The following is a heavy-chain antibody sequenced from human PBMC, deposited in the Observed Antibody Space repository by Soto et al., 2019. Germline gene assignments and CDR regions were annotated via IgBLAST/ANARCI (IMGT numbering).Heavy chain of an antibody. V-gene: IGHV3-15*01. CDR2: IKSKTDGGTT. CDR3: KTDLIHMIRPTADFDI. J-gene: IGHJ3*02. Sequence: WGSXRLGCAASVVTLMNAWIVVVRHAPGKGLEWVGRIKSKTDGGTTDYAAPVKGRFTISRDDSKKTLYLQMNSLKTEDKAVYYCKTDLIHMIRPTADFDIWGQRP. D-gene: IGHD3-22*01. CDR1: VVTLMNAW.